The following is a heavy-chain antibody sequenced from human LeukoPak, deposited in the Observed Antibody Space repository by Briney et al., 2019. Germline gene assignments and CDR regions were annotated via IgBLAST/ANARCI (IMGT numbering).Heavy chain of an antibody. J-gene: IGHJ4*02. CDR3: AKARVSTTATANFDS. Sequence: GGSLRLSCEASGFTFDRYGMHWVRQAPGKGLEWVAVISYDGSEEYYADSVKGRLTISRDNPKNTLYLQMDSLRAEDTAVHYCAKARVSTTATANFDSWGQGTLVTVSS. CDR2: ISYDGSEE. V-gene: IGHV3-30*18. CDR1: GFTFDRYG. D-gene: IGHD1-1*01.